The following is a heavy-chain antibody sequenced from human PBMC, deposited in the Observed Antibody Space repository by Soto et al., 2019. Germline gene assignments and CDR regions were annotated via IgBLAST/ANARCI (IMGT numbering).Heavy chain of an antibody. CDR1: GYTFTTYY. D-gene: IGHD2-21*02. V-gene: IGHV1-46*01. Sequence: GASVEVSCEACGYTFTTYYMHWGRQAPGQRLEWMGIIHPSGGTTTYAQKFQGRVTMTRDTSTSTVYMELSSLRSEDTAVYYCARRYCGGDCLYYYYGMDVWGQGTTVTVSS. J-gene: IGHJ6*02. CDR3: ARRYCGGDCLYYYYGMDV. CDR2: IHPSGGTT.